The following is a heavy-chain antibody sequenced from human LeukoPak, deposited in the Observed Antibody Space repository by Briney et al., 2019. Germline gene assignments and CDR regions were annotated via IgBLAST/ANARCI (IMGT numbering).Heavy chain of an antibody. Sequence: GGSLRLSCAASGFTFSSYAMSWVRQAPGKGLEGVSAISGSGGSTYYADSVKGRFTISRDNSKNTLYLQMNSLRAEDTAVYYCAKESRAGRWELQYFDYWGQGTLVTVSS. CDR2: ISGSGGST. CDR1: GFTFSSYA. D-gene: IGHD1-26*01. J-gene: IGHJ4*02. V-gene: IGHV3-23*01. CDR3: AKESRAGRWELQYFDY.